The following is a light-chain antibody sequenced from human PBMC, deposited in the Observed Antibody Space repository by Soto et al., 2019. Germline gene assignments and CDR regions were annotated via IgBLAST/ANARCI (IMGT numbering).Light chain of an antibody. CDR1: SSDVGGYKY. J-gene: IGLJ2*01. Sequence: QSVLTQPASGSGSPGQSIAISCTGTSSDVGGYKYVSWYQQHPGKAPKLMIYDVSNRPSGVSNRFSGSKSGNTASLTISGLQAEDEADYYCSSYTTSSTRVFGGGTTLTVL. V-gene: IGLV2-14*01. CDR3: SSYTTSSTRV. CDR2: DVS.